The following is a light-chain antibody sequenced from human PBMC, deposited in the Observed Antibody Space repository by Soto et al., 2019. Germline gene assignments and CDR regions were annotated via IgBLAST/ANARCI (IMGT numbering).Light chain of an antibody. V-gene: IGKV3-20*01. J-gene: IGKJ1*01. CDR3: HQYGSSPAT. Sequence: EIVFTPSACTLFLSPGESATLSCRASQSVSSSFLAWYQQKPGQAPRLLIYGASSRATGIPDRFSGSGSGTDFTLTISRLEPEDFAVYYCHQYGSSPATFGQGTKVDIK. CDR2: GAS. CDR1: QSVSSSF.